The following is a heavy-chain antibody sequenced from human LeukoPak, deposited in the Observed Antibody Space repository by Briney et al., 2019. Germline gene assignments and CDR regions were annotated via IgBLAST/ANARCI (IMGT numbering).Heavy chain of an antibody. Sequence: GRSLRLSCAASGFTFSSYAMHWVRQAPGKGLEWVAVISYDGSNKYYADPVKGRFTISRDNAKHSLYLQMNSLRAEDTAVYYCARKEVGELFFWGQGTLVTVSS. D-gene: IGHD3-10*01. CDR1: GFTFSSYA. J-gene: IGHJ4*02. CDR2: ISYDGSNK. CDR3: ARKEVGELFF. V-gene: IGHV3-30*04.